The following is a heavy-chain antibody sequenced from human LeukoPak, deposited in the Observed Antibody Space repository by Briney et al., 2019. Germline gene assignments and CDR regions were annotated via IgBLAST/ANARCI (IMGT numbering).Heavy chain of an antibody. J-gene: IGHJ6*02. V-gene: IGHV3-23*01. CDR2: ISGSDART. CDR3: AKPEYYDMDGMDV. CDR1: GGSFSGYY. Sequence: ETLSLTCAVYGGSFSGYYWSWIRQPPGKGLEWVSTISGSDARTYYADSVKGRFTISRDNFKNTLYLQLSSLRAEDTAVYYCAKPEYYDMDGMDVWGQGTTVTVSS. D-gene: IGHD3-9*01.